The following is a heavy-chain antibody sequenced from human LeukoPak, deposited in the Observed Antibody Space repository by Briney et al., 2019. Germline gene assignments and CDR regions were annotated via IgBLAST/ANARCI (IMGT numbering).Heavy chain of an antibody. Sequence: SGGSLRLSCAASGFTFSSYAMSWVRQAPGKGLEWVSAISGSGGSTYYADSVKGRFTISRDNSKNTLYLQMNSLRAEGTAVYYCAKDTYYDFWSGLVDYYYYGMDVWGQGTTVTVSS. V-gene: IGHV3-23*01. CDR1: GFTFSSYA. D-gene: IGHD3-3*01. CDR2: ISGSGGST. CDR3: AKDTYYDFWSGLVDYYYYGMDV. J-gene: IGHJ6*02.